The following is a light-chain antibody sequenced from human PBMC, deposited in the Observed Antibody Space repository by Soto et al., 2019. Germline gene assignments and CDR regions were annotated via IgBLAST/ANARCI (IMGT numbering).Light chain of an antibody. CDR2: GAS. CDR3: QQYNNWPPGT. Sequence: IVMTQSPAPLSVSPGERATLSWAASQSVSSNLAWYQQKPGQAPRLLIYGASTRATGIPTRFSGSGSGTEFTLTISSLQSEAFAVYYCQQYNNWPPGTFGQGTKVDI. CDR1: QSVSSN. V-gene: IGKV3-15*01. J-gene: IGKJ1*01.